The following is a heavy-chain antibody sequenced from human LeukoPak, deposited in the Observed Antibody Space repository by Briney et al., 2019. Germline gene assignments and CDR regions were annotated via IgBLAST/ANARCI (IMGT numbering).Heavy chain of an antibody. D-gene: IGHD2-15*01. CDR1: GYTFTSYD. J-gene: IGHJ4*02. V-gene: IGHV1-8*01. CDR3: ARGEYPNGWYY. Sequence: ASVKVSCKASGYTFTSYDINWVRQATGHGHEWMGWMNPNSGNTGYAQKFQGRVTMTRNTSISTAYMELSSLRSEGTAVYYCARGEYPNGWYYWGQGTLVTVSS. CDR2: MNPNSGNT.